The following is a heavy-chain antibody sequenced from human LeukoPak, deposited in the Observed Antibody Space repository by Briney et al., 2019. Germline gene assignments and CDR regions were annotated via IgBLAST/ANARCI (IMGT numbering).Heavy chain of an antibody. CDR3: ARGKPGVSSSWITYYYYYMDV. V-gene: IGHV4-39*07. CDR2: INHSGST. D-gene: IGHD6-13*01. CDR1: GGSISSSSYY. J-gene: IGHJ6*03. Sequence: SETLSLTCTVSGGSISSSSYYWGWIRQPPGKGLEWIGEINHSGSTNYNPSLKSRVTISVDTSKNQFSLKLSSVTAADTAVYYCARGKPGVSSSWITYYYYYMDVWGKGTTVTVSS.